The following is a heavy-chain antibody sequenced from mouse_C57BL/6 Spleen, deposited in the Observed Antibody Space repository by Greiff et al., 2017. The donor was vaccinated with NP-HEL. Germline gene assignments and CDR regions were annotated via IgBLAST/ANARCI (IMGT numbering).Heavy chain of an antibody. CDR3: ATYDEGYYYAMDY. D-gene: IGHD2-12*01. V-gene: IGHV1-7*01. CDR1: GYTFTSYW. J-gene: IGHJ4*01. Sequence: QVQLQQSGAELAKPGASVKLSCKASGYTFTSYWMHWVKQRPGQGLEWIGYINPSSGYTKYNQKFKDKATLTADKSSSTAYMQLSSLTYEDSAVYYCATYDEGYYYAMDYWGQGTSVTVSS. CDR2: INPSSGYT.